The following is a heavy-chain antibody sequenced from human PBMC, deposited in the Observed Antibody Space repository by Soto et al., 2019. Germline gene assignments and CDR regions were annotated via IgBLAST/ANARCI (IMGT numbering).Heavy chain of an antibody. D-gene: IGHD6-19*01. CDR1: GFTFSSYA. CDR2: ISGGGGST. J-gene: IGHJ4*02. Sequence: GGSLRLSCVASGFTFSSYAMSWVRQAPGKGLEWVSSISGGGGSTYYTDSVKGRFTISRDDSKNTAYLQMNSLKPEDTAMYYCTGSEQWLDTKLDYWGQGTLVTVSS. CDR3: TGSEQWLDTKLDY. V-gene: IGHV3-23*01.